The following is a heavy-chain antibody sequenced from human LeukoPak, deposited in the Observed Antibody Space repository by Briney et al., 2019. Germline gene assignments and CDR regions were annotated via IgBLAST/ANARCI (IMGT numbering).Heavy chain of an antibody. J-gene: IGHJ3*02. Sequence: SETLSLTCTVSGGSISSHYWSWIRQPAGKGLEWIGRIYTSGSTNYNPSLKSRVTMSVDTSKNQFSLKLSSVTAADTAVYYCAREPTAPVAGTEAFDIWGQGTMVTVSS. CDR2: IYTSGST. CDR1: GGSISSHY. D-gene: IGHD6-19*01. V-gene: IGHV4-4*07. CDR3: AREPTAPVAGTEAFDI.